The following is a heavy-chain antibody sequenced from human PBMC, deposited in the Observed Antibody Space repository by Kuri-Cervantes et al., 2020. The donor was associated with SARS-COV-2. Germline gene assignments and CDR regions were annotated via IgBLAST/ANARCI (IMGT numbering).Heavy chain of an antibody. Sequence: ASVKVSCKASGYTFTGYYMHWVRQAPGQGLEWMGWINPNSGGTNYAQKFQGRVSMTRDTSISTAYMELSRLRSDDTAVYYCASSGITGTLTGFDYWGQGTLVTVSS. CDR3: ASSGITGTLTGFDY. CDR1: GYTFTGYY. CDR2: INPNSGGT. D-gene: IGHD1/OR15-1a*01. V-gene: IGHV1-2*02. J-gene: IGHJ4*02.